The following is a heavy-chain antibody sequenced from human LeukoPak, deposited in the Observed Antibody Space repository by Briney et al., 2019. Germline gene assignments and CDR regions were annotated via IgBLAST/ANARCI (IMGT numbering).Heavy chain of an antibody. CDR2: IKQDGSEI. J-gene: IGHJ4*02. V-gene: IGHV3-7*01. D-gene: IGHD1-26*01. Sequence: PGGSLRLSCAASGFTFSSYGMHWVRQAPGKGLEWVASIKQDGSEIYYVDSVKGRFTISRDNAKNALYLQMNSLRAEDTAMYYCARDGLTGSYYDFWGQGTLVTVSS. CDR1: GFTFSSYG. CDR3: ARDGLTGSYYDF.